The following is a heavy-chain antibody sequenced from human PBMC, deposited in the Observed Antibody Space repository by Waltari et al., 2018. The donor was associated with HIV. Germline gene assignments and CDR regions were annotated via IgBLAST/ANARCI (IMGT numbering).Heavy chain of an antibody. V-gene: IGHV4-39*01. CDR2: IYYRGST. J-gene: IGHJ4*02. Sequence: QLQLQESGPGLVKPSETLSLTCTVSDGFIDRSSYYWGWIRQPPGKGLEWIGSIYYRGSTYDNPSLKSRVTIAVDTSKNRFSRKLSSVTAAETAVYYCARHVGGYDSSGYFPYYFDYWGQGALVTVSS. D-gene: IGHD3-22*01. CDR3: ARHVGGYDSSGYFPYYFDY. CDR1: DGFIDRSSYY.